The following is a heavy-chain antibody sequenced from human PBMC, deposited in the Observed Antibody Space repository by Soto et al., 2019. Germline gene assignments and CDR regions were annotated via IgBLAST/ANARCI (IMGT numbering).Heavy chain of an antibody. J-gene: IGHJ4*02. V-gene: IGHV3-21*01. CDR2: YSSSGSFI. CDR3: ARHSSVYYYESPLDY. D-gene: IGHD3-22*01. CDR1: GFIFSNYS. Sequence: EVQLVESGGGLVKPGGSLRLSCAASGFIFSNYSMDWVHQAPGKGLEWVSSYSSSGSFIFYADSVKGRFTISRDNAKNSLYLQMNSLRAEDTAVYYCARHSSVYYYESPLDYWGQGTLVTVSS.